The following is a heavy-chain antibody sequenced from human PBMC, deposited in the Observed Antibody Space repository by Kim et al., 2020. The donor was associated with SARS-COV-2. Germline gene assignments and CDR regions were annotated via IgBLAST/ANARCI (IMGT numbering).Heavy chain of an antibody. Sequence: SQKFKGRVTITRDTSASTVYMELSSLRSEDTAVYYCARGSGYEYRAFDYWGQGTLVTVSS. CDR3: ARGSGYEYRAFDY. V-gene: IGHV1-3*01. J-gene: IGHJ4*02. D-gene: IGHD5-12*01.